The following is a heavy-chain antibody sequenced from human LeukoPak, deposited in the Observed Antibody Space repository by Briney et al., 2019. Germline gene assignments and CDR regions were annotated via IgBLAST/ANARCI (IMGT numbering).Heavy chain of an antibody. V-gene: IGHV4-61*01. D-gene: IGHD5-18*01. J-gene: IGHJ4*02. CDR2: IYYSRST. CDR3: ARVLRAASWRSYDY. CDR1: GGSVSNSLYY. Sequence: SETLSLTCTVSGGSVSNSLYYWSWIRQPPGKGLEWIGYIYYSRSTNYNPSLKSRVTISIDTSRNQFSLRLNSMTAADTAVYYCARVLRAASWRSYDYWGQGSLVTVSS.